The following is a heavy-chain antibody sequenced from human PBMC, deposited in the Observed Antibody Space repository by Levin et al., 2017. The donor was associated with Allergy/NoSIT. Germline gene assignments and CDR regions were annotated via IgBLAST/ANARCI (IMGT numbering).Heavy chain of an antibody. CDR2: IRNKAHGGTT. V-gene: IGHV3-49*04. Sequence: SGGSLRLSCPGSGFTFGDYAMSWVRQAPGKGLEWVGFIRNKAHGGTTEYAASVKGRLTISRDESKSIAYLQMNSLKTEDTAVYFCARGGPPNYDYNWGSYRDGYFDYWGQGTLVTVSS. J-gene: IGHJ4*02. D-gene: IGHD3-16*02. CDR3: ARGGPPNYDYNWGSYRDGYFDY. CDR1: GFTFGDYA.